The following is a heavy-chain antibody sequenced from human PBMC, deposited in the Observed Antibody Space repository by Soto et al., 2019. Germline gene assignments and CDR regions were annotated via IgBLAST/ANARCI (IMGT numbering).Heavy chain of an antibody. CDR1: GFTFGVYA. CDR2: IRSKAYGETT. V-gene: IGHV3-49*03. Sequence: PGGSLRLSCTGSGFTFGVYAVSWFRQAPGKGLECVGFIRSKAYGETTDYAASVKGRFTISRDDSRTIAYLRMNSLKTEDTATYYCSRGFYANTSYPRFDFWGQGTLVTVSS. D-gene: IGHD2-21*01. CDR3: SRGFYANTSYPRFDF. J-gene: IGHJ4*02.